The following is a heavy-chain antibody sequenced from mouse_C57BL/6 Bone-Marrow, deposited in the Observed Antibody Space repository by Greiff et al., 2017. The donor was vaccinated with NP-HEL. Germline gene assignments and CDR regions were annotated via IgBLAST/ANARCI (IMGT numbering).Heavy chain of an antibody. CDR2: ISSGSSTI. CDR3: ARDYGSSFDY. Sequence: EVKLMESGGGLVKPGGSLKLSCAASGFTFSDYGMHWVRQALEKGLEWVAYISSGSSTIYYADTVKGRFTISRDNAKNTLFLQMTSLRSEDTAMYYCARDYGSSFDYWGQGTTLTVSS. J-gene: IGHJ2*01. V-gene: IGHV5-17*01. D-gene: IGHD1-1*01. CDR1: GFTFSDYG.